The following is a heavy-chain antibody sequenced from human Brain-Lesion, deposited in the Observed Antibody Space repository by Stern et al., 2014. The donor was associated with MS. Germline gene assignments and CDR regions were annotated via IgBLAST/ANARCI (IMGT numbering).Heavy chain of an antibody. CDR2: IYSSGST. Sequence: QLQLQESGPGLVKPSETLSLTCTVSGGSINTNNYYWGWIRQPPGKGLEWIGNIYSSGSTFYSPSLKSRVTMSVDTYKNQFSMKMSSVTAADTAVYYCARTGDDFGDYSLSYWGQGTLVTVSS. CDR1: GGSINTNNYY. CDR3: ARTGDDFGDYSLSY. J-gene: IGHJ4*02. V-gene: IGHV4-39*01. D-gene: IGHD4-17*01.